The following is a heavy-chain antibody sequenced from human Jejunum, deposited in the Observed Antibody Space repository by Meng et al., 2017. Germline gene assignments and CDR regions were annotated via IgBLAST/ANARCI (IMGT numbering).Heavy chain of an antibody. V-gene: IGHV5-51*01. CDR2: IYPGDSET. J-gene: IGHJ3*01. Sequence: GESLKISCKGSGYSFTTYWIGWVRQMPGKGLEWMAIIYPGDSETRYSPSFQGQVTISVDKSISTAYLQWSSLLASDSAMYYCARSKSGDALDVWGQGTMVTVSS. CDR1: GYSFTTYW. CDR3: ARSKSGDALDV.